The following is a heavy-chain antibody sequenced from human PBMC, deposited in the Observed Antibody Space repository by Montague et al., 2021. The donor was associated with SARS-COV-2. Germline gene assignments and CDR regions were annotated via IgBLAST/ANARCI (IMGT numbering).Heavy chain of an antibody. CDR3: VRDGDVLVEAFSQY. CDR1: GFTFSDYV. CDR2: IWYDESKK. J-gene: IGHJ1*01. D-gene: IGHD2-8*02. Sequence: SLRLSCAASGFTFSDYVMHWVRQVPGKGLEWVALIWYDESKKWYADSIKGRFTISRDNSKSTVYLQMNSLRAEDTAVYYCVRDGDVLVEAFSQYWGQGSLVTVSS. V-gene: IGHV3-33*01.